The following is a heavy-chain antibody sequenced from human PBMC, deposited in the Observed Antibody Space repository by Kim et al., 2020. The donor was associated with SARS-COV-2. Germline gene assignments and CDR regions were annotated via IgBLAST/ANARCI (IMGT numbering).Heavy chain of an antibody. J-gene: IGHJ4*02. CDR2: ISSSGSTI. D-gene: IGHD3-10*01. V-gene: IGHV3-48*03. Sequence: GGSLRLSCAASGFTFSSYEMNWVRQAPGKGLEWVSYISSSGSTIYYADSVNGRFTISRDNAKNSLYLQMNSLRAEDTAVYYCANTDYYGSGSYFGHWSQGTLVTVSS. CDR1: GFTFSSYE. CDR3: ANTDYYGSGSYFGH.